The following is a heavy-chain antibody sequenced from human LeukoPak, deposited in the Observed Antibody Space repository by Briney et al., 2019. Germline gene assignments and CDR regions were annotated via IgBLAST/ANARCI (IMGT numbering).Heavy chain of an antibody. Sequence: SETLSLTCTVSGGSISSSNWWSWVRPPPGKGLEWIGEIYHSGSTNYNPSLKSRVTISVDKSKNQFSLKLSSVTAAGTAVYYCARVAYYSDRSAFAFFDYWGRGTLVTVSS. CDR3: ARVAYYSDRSAFAFFDY. CDR2: IYHSGST. V-gene: IGHV4-4*02. D-gene: IGHD3-22*01. CDR1: GGSISSSNW. J-gene: IGHJ4*02.